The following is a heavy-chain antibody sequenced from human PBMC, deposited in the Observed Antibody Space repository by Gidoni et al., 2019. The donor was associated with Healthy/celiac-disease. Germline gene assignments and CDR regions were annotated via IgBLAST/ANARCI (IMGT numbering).Heavy chain of an antibody. D-gene: IGHD6-13*01. CDR1: GFTFSSYG. CDR2: IWYDGSNK. V-gene: IGHV3-33*01. CDR3: ARARHSSSWYESYY. Sequence: QVQLVESGGGVVQPGRSLRLSCAASGFTFSSYGMHWVRQAPGKGLEWVAVIWYDGSNKYYADSVKGRFTISRDNSKNTLYLQMNSLRAEDTAVYYCARARHSSSWYESYYWGQGTLVTVSS. J-gene: IGHJ4*02.